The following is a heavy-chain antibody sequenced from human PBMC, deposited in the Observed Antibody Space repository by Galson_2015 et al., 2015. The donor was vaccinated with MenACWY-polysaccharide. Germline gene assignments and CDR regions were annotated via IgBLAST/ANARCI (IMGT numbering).Heavy chain of an antibody. CDR2: IKQVGSEK. V-gene: IGHV3-7*03. CDR1: GFTFSNYW. D-gene: IGHD3-10*01. CDR3: ASQTWTGYFDY. Sequence: SLRLSCAASGFTFSNYWMSWVRQAPGKGLEWVANIKQVGSEKYYVDSVKGRFTISRDNAKTSLYLQMNSLRAEDTAMYYCASQTWTGYFDYWGQGILVTVSS. J-gene: IGHJ4*02.